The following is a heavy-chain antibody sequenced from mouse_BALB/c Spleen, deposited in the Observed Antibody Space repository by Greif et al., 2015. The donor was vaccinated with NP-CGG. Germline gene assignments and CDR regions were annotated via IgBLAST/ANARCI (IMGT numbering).Heavy chain of an antibody. Sequence: VRLQQSGGGLVQPGGSRKLSCAASGFTFSDYGMAWVRQAPGKGPEWVAFISNLAYSIYYADTVTGRFTISRENAKNTLYLEMSSLRSEDTAMYYCARDYYGSSYYFDYWGQGTTLTVSS. CDR3: ARDYYGSSYYFDY. V-gene: IGHV5-15*02. CDR1: GFTFSDYG. J-gene: IGHJ2*01. CDR2: ISNLAYSI. D-gene: IGHD1-1*01.